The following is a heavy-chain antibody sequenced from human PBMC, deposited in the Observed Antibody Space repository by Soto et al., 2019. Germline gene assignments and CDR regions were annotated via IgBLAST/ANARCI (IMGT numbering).Heavy chain of an antibody. D-gene: IGHD3-3*01. CDR1: GGSISSYY. V-gene: IGHV4-59*01. CDR2: IYYSGST. Sequence: SETLSLTCTVSGGSISSYYWSWIRQPPGKGLEWIGYIYYSGSTNYNPSLKSRVTISVDTSKNQFSLKLSSVTAADTAVYYCARDRSGYFDYWGQGTLVTVSS. J-gene: IGHJ4*02. CDR3: ARDRSGYFDY.